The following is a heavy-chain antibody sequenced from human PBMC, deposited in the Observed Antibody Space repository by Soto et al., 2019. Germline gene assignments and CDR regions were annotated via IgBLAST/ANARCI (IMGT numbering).Heavy chain of an antibody. Sequence: QVQLQESGPGLMKPSETLSLTCTVSGGSISSYYWSWIRQPPGKGLEWIGYIYYSGSTNYNPSLKSRVTISVDTSKNQFSLKLSSMTAADTAVYYCARAWGRVFDYWGQGTLVTVSS. V-gene: IGHV4-59*01. CDR3: ARAWGRVFDY. CDR2: IYYSGST. CDR1: GGSISSYY. J-gene: IGHJ4*02. D-gene: IGHD3-16*01.